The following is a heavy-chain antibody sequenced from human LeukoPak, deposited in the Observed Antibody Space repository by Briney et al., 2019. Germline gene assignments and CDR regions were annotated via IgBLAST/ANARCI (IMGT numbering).Heavy chain of an antibody. CDR2: ISTGGDIT. D-gene: IGHD6-6*01. CDR1: GLTFSSHS. J-gene: IGHJ4*02. CDR3: ATGGLSARKFAY. Sequence: PGGSLRLSCAASGLTFSSHSMSWVRQAPGKGLEWVSVISTGGDITYYAGSVKGRFTISRDNSKNTLSLQMNILRVEDTAIYFCATGGLSARKFAYWGQGTPVTVSS. V-gene: IGHV3-23*01.